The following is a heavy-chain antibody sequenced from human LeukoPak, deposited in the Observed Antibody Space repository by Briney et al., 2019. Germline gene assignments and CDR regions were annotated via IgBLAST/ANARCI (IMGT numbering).Heavy chain of an antibody. V-gene: IGHV3-21*01. CDR3: ARGIRDSSNAFDI. J-gene: IGHJ3*02. CDR2: ISSSSSYI. D-gene: IGHD3-22*01. CDR1: GFTFSSYS. Sequence: PGGSLRLSCAASGFTFSSYSMNWVRQAPGKGLEWVSSISSSSSYIYYADSMKGRFTISRDNAKNSLYLQMNSLRAEDTAVYYCARGIRDSSNAFDIWGQGTMVTVSS.